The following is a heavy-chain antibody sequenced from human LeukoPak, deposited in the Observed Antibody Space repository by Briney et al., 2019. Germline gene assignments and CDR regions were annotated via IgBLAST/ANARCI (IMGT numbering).Heavy chain of an antibody. CDR1: GYRFSTYW. V-gene: IGHV5-51*01. J-gene: IGHJ4*02. CDR3: ARQLPRWGDILIGYDPHVFDY. Sequence: GESLKISCKGSGYRFSTYWIGWVRQVPGEGLEWMGIIYPRDSDTRHNPSFQGQVTLSVDTSLSTAYLEWSSLKASDTAIYYCARQLPRWGDILIGYDPHVFDYWGQGTLVSVSS. CDR2: IYPRDSDT. D-gene: IGHD3-9*01.